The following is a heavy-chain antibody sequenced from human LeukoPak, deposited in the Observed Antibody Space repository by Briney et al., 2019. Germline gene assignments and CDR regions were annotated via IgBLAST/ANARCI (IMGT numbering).Heavy chain of an antibody. CDR2: IKSKTDGGTT. D-gene: IGHD6-13*01. CDR1: GFTFSNAW. V-gene: IGHV3-15*01. Sequence: PGGSLRLSCAASGFTFSNAWMSWVRQAPVKGLEWVGRIKSKTDGGTTDYAAPVKGRFTISRDDSKNTLYLQMNSLKTEDTAVYYCTTEEAAGGNDYWGQGTLVTVSS. CDR3: TTEEAAGGNDY. J-gene: IGHJ4*02.